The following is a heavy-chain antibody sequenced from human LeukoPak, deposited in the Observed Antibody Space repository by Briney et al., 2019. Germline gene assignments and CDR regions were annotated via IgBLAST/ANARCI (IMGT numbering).Heavy chain of an antibody. CDR2: NNPDSGDT. CDR3: ARSDSYTWFDP. Sequence: GASVKVSCKASGYTFTYYYIHWMRQAPGQGLEWMGWNNPDSGDTSYAQKFQGRVTMTRDTSISTVYVELSRLRSDDTAVYYCARSDSYTWFDPWGRGTLVTVSS. CDR1: GYTFTYYY. V-gene: IGHV1-2*02. D-gene: IGHD2-15*01. J-gene: IGHJ5*02.